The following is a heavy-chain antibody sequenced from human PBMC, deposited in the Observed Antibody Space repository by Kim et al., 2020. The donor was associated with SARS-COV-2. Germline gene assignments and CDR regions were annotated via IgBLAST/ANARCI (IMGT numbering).Heavy chain of an antibody. J-gene: IGHJ6*02. CDR2: INPNSGGT. CDR3: AREGGEWYDSSGYYSTWCYYYGMEV. V-gene: IGHV1-2*06. CDR1: GYTFTDYY. Sequence: ASVKVSCKASGYTFTDYYIHWVRQAPGQGLEWMGRINPNSGGTNYAQKFQGRVTMTRDTSISTAYMELSRLRSDDTAVYYCAREGGEWYDSSGYYSTWCYYYGMEVWGQGTTVTVSS. D-gene: IGHD3-22*01.